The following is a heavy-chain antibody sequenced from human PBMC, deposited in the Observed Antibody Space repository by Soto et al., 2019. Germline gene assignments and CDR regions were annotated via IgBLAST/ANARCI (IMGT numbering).Heavy chain of an antibody. CDR3: ARDPHEGVYDY. J-gene: IGHJ4*02. Sequence: QVQLVQSGAEVKKPGASVKVSCNASGYTFTGYYLHWIRQAPGQGLEWMGWMRPNSGGANYAQKFQGRVSMTRDTSISTFYMELSRLRSDDTAVYYCARDPHEGVYDYWGQGTLVTVSS. D-gene: IGHD3-16*01. V-gene: IGHV1-2*02. CDR1: GYTFTGYY. CDR2: MRPNSGGA.